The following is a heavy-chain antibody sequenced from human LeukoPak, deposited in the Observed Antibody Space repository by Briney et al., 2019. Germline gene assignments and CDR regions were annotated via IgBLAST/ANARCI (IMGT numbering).Heavy chain of an antibody. D-gene: IGHD3-22*01. Sequence: SETLSLTCAVSGGSISSSNWWSWVRQPPGKGLEWIGEIYHSGSTNYNPSLKSRVTISVDKSKNQFSLKLSSVTAADTAVYYRAREGYDSSGYSAYWGQGTLVTVSS. CDR1: GGSISSSNW. J-gene: IGHJ4*02. V-gene: IGHV4-4*02. CDR2: IYHSGST. CDR3: AREGYDSSGYSAY.